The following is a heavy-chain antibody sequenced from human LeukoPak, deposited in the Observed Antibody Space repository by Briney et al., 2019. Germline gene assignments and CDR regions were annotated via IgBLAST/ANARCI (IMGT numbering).Heavy chain of an antibody. D-gene: IGHD6-25*01. Sequence: SETLSLTCTVSGAYISSTSHHWCWIRQPPGKGLEWIGAIYYNGYTYYNPSLRSRVTISVITSKNQFSLKLSSVTAADTAVYYCARLEWGSACSGSFDHWGHGTLVTVSS. J-gene: IGHJ4*01. CDR2: IYYNGYT. CDR1: GAYISSTSHH. V-gene: IGHV4-39*01. CDR3: ARLEWGSACSGSFDH.